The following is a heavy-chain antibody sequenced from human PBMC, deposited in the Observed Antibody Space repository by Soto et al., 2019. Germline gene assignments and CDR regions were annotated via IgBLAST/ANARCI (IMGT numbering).Heavy chain of an antibody. J-gene: IGHJ6*02. V-gene: IGHV4-34*01. CDR3: ARDQTSPSFYGMDV. Sequence: QVQLQQWGAGLLKPSETLSLTCAVYGGSFSGYYWSWIRQPPGKGLEWIGEINHSGSTNHNPSLKSRVTISVDPSKNQCSLKLSSVPAADTAVYYCARDQTSPSFYGMDVWGQGTTVTVSS. D-gene: IGHD2-2*01. CDR2: INHSGST. CDR1: GGSFSGYY.